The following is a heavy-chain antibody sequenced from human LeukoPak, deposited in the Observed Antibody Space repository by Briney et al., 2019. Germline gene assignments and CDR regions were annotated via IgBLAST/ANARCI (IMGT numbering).Heavy chain of an antibody. V-gene: IGHV3-30-3*01. CDR3: ARDYCSSTSCYAEVGFDY. J-gene: IGHJ4*02. CDR2: ISYDGSNK. D-gene: IGHD2-2*01. CDR1: GFTXSSYA. Sequence: SLRLSCAASGFTXSSYAMHWVRQAPGKGLEWVAVISYDGSNKYYADSVKGRFTISRDNSKNTLYLQMNSLRAEDTAVYYCARDYCSSTSCYAEVGFDYWGQGTLVTVSS.